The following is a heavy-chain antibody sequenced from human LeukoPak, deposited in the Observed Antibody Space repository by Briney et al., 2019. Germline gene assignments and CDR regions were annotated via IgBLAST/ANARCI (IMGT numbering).Heavy chain of an antibody. V-gene: IGHV3-23*01. CDR3: AKEGGYNYGYLDY. J-gene: IGHJ4*02. D-gene: IGHD5-18*01. Sequence: GGSLRLSCAVSGFTYSSYAMSWVRQAPGKGLEGVSTISGSGDTYYVDSVKGRFTISRDNSKNTLYPQMNSLRAEDTAVYYCAKEGGYNYGYLDYWGQGSLVTVSS. CDR2: ISGSGDT. CDR1: GFTYSSYA.